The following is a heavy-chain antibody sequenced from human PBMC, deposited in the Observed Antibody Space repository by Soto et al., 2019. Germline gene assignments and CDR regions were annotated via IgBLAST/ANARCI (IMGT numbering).Heavy chain of an antibody. CDR2: IIPLLDTT. CDR1: GGTFSKDN. Sequence: QVQLVQSGAEVKKPGSSVKVSCKTSGGTFSKDNITWVRQAPGQGLEWMGRIIPLLDTTNYAQKFQGRVTNSPDKSPGTADMEPNRLKSEDTAGYYSLRDSPLGSTFMGDDGSDYRGPGTLGTVSS. CDR3: LRDSPLGSTFMGDDGSDY. J-gene: IGHJ4*02. V-gene: IGHV1-69*08. D-gene: IGHD3-16*01.